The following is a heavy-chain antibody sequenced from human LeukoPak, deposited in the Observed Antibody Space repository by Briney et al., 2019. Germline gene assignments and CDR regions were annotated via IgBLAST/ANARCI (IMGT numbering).Heavy chain of an antibody. CDR3: ARKDYDFWSGYAFDY. Sequence: GASVKVSCKASGGTFSSYAISWVRQAPGQGLEWMGWINPNSGGTNYAQKFQGRVTMTRDTSISTAYMELSRLRSDDTAVYYCARKDYDFWSGYAFDYWGQGTLVTVSS. J-gene: IGHJ4*02. CDR2: INPNSGGT. D-gene: IGHD3-3*01. CDR1: GGTFSSYA. V-gene: IGHV1-2*02.